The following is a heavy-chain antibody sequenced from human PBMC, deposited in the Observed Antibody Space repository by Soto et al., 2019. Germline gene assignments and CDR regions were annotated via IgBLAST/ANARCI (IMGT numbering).Heavy chain of an antibody. V-gene: IGHV3-23*01. Sequence: EVQLLESGGGLVQPGGSLRLSCAASGFTFSSYAMSWVRQAPGKGLEWVSAISGSGGSTYYADSVKGRFTISRDNSKNTLYLQMNSLRAEDTAVYYCAKGVDHDYGDYSYYYYMDVWGKGTTVTVSS. J-gene: IGHJ6*03. D-gene: IGHD4-17*01. CDR3: AKGVDHDYGDYSYYYYMDV. CDR2: ISGSGGST. CDR1: GFTFSSYA.